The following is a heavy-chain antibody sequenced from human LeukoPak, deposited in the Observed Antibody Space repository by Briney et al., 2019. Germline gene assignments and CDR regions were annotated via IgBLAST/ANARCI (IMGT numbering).Heavy chain of an antibody. Sequence: GGSLRLSCKGSGYSFTSYYMHWVRQAPGQGLEWMGIINPSGGSTSYAQKFQGRVTMTRDTSTSTVYMELSSLRSEDTAVYYCARAEDNWNYYNYWGQGTLVTVSS. D-gene: IGHD1-20*01. V-gene: IGHV1-46*01. J-gene: IGHJ4*02. CDR3: ARAEDNWNYYNY. CDR2: INPSGGST. CDR1: GYSFTSYY.